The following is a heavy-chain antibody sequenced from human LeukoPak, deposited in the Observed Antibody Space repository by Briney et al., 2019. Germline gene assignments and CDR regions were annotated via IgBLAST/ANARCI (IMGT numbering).Heavy chain of an antibody. D-gene: IGHD5-18*01. J-gene: IGHJ6*02. V-gene: IGHV3-11*01. CDR3: ARGPRGYSYGAYYYGMDV. Sequence: TGGSLRLSCAASGFTFSDYYMSWIRQAPGKGLEWVSYISSSGSTIYYADSVKGRFTISRDNAKNSLYLQMNSLRAEDTAVYYCARGPRGYSYGAYYYGMDVWGQGTTVTVSS. CDR2: ISSSGSTI. CDR1: GFTFSDYY.